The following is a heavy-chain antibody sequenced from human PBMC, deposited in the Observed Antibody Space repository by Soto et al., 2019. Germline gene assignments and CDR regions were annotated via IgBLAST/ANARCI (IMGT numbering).Heavy chain of an antibody. Sequence: TSETLSLTCTVSGGSISSYYWSWIRQPPGKGLEWIGYIYYSGSTNYNPSLKSRVTISVDTSKNQFSLKLSSVTAADTAVYYCARGASMLFWYWGQGTLVTVSS. J-gene: IGHJ4*02. CDR2: IYYSGST. V-gene: IGHV4-59*01. D-gene: IGHD2-8*01. CDR1: GGSISSYY. CDR3: ARGASMLFWY.